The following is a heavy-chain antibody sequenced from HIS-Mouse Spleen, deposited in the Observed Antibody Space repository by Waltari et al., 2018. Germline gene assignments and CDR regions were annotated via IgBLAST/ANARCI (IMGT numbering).Heavy chain of an antibody. Sequence: QLQLQESGPGLVKPSETLSLTCTVSGGPISSSSYDWGRIRPAPGKGLEWIGSIYYSGSTYYNPSLKSRVTISVDTSKNQFSLKLSSVTAADTAVYYCAREIPYSSSWYDWYFDLWGRGTLVTVSS. CDR3: AREIPYSSSWYDWYFDL. D-gene: IGHD6-13*01. V-gene: IGHV4-39*07. J-gene: IGHJ2*01. CDR2: IYYSGST. CDR1: GGPISSSSYD.